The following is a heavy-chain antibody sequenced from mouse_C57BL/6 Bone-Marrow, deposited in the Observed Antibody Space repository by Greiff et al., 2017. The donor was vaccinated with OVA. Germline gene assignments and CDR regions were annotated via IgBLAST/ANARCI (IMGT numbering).Heavy chain of an antibody. V-gene: IGHV1-50*01. CDR3: ASAVFAY. CDR2: IDPSDSYT. CDR1: GYTFTSYW. J-gene: IGHJ3*01. Sequence: QVQLKQPGAELVKPGASVKLSCKASGYTFTSYWMQWVKQRPGQGLEWIGEIDPSDSYTNYNQKFKGKATLTVDTSSSTAYMQLSSLTSDDSAVYYCASAVFAYWGQGTLVTVSA.